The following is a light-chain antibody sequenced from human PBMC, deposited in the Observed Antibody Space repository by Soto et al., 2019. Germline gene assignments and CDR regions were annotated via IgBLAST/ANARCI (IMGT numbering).Light chain of an antibody. CDR2: WAS. J-gene: IGKJ1*01. Sequence: DIVMTQSPDSLAVSLGERATINCKSSQSVLYSSDNKNYLGWFQQKQGQPPKLLIYWASTRESGVPDRFSGSGSGTDFTLTISSLQAEDVAVYYCQQYYSIPRTFGQGTKVEIK. V-gene: IGKV4-1*01. CDR3: QQYYSIPRT. CDR1: QSVLYSSDNKNY.